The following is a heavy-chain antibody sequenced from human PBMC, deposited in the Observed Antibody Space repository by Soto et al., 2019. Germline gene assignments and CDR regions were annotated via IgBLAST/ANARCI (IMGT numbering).Heavy chain of an antibody. V-gene: IGHV1-18*01. CDR1: GYTFTSYG. D-gene: IGHD7-27*01. CDR3: ARAGDPPYYGMDV. Sequence: QVQLVQSGAEVKKPGASVEVSCKASGYTFTSYGITWVRQAPGQGLEWMGWISAYNGDTHYVQNLQGRVTMTTDASTSTAYMELRSLRSDDTAVYYCARAGDPPYYGMDVWGQGTTVTVFS. CDR2: ISAYNGDT. J-gene: IGHJ6*02.